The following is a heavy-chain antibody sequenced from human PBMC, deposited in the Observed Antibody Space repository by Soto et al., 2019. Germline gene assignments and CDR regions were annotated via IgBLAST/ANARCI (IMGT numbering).Heavy chain of an antibody. CDR2: ISYDGSNK. D-gene: IGHD3-16*01. J-gene: IGHJ6*03. V-gene: IGHV3-30*18. CDR1: GFTFSSYA. CDR3: AKEFGSASYYYYYMDV. Sequence: AGGSLKLSCAPSGFTFSSYAMNWARQAPGKGLEWVAVISYDGSNKYYADSVKGRFTISRDNSKNTLYLQMNSLRAEDTAVYYCAKEFGSASYYYYYMDVWGKGTTVTVSS.